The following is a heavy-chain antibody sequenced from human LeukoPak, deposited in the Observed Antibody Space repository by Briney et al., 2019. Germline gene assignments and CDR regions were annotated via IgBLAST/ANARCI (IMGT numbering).Heavy chain of an antibody. CDR2: ISYHGRDK. D-gene: IGHD3-22*01. V-gene: IGHV3-30*04. CDR3: AGEVHTSGLYYFDY. CDR1: GFTFSSYN. Sequence: GGSLRLSCAASGFTFSSYNMHWVRQAPGKGLEWLACISYHGRDKYYADSVTGRFTVSRENSNNTLYLQVSSLRADDTAVYYCAGEVHTSGLYYFDYWGQGTLVTVSS. J-gene: IGHJ4*02.